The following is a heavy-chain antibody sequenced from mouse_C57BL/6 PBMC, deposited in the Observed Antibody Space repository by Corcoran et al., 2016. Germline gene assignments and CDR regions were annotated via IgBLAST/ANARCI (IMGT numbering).Heavy chain of an antibody. V-gene: IGHV1-19*01. J-gene: IGHJ4*01. Sequence: EVQLQQSGPVLVKPGASVKMSCKASGYTFTDYYINWVKQSHGKSLEWIGVINPYNGGTSYNQKFKGKATLTVDKSSSTAYMELNSLTSEDSAVYYCARSNNGAMDYWGQGTSVTVSS. D-gene: IGHD2-5*01. CDR1: GYTFTDYY. CDR2: INPYNGGT. CDR3: ARSNNGAMDY.